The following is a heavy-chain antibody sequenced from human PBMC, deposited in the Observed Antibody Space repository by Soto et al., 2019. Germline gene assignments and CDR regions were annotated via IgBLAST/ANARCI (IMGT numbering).Heavy chain of an antibody. Sequence: SETLSLTCTVSGGSISSGGYYWSWIRQHPGKGLEWIGYIYYSGSTYYNPSLKSRVTISVDTSKNQFSLKLSSVTAADTAVYYCARAGVDYYDSSGYQEYFQHWGQGTLVTVSS. J-gene: IGHJ1*01. CDR3: ARAGVDYYDSSGYQEYFQH. D-gene: IGHD3-22*01. V-gene: IGHV4-31*03. CDR2: IYYSGST. CDR1: GGSISSGGYY.